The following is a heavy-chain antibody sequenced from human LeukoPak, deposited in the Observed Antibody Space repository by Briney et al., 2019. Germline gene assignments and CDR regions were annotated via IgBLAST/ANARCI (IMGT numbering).Heavy chain of an antibody. Sequence: GGSLRLSCAASGFTFSSYAMSWVRQAPGKGLEGVSAISGSGGSTYYADSVKGRFTISRDNSKNTLYLQMNSLRAEDTAVYYCAKAPLYDFWSGYVHWYFDLWGRGTLVTVSS. CDR1: GFTFSSYA. D-gene: IGHD3-3*01. V-gene: IGHV3-23*01. CDR3: AKAPLYDFWSGYVHWYFDL. CDR2: ISGSGGST. J-gene: IGHJ2*01.